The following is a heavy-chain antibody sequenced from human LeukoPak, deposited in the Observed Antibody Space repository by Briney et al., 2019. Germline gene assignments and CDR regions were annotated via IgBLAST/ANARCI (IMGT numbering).Heavy chain of an antibody. D-gene: IGHD1-1*01. CDR3: VRADDESGYWSFDL. J-gene: IGHJ2*01. CDR2: ISDGGGT. V-gene: IGHV4-30-2*01. CDR1: GGSISSGGYA. Sequence: SETPFLTCAVSGGSISSGGYACSWIRQPPRKRLGLGGFISDGGGTYYNPSLQSRVTISADTSNSNVYLRLRCVTAADTAVYYCVRADDESGYWSFDLWGRGTLVTVS.